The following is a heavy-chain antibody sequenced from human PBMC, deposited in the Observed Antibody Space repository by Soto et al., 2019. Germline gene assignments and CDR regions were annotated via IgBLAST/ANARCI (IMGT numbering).Heavy chain of an antibody. CDR1: GGSISSGGYY. V-gene: IGHV4-31*03. Sequence: QVQLQESGPGLVKPSQTLSLTCTVSGGSISSGGYYWSWIRQHPGKGLEWIGYIYYSGSTYYNPSRXSXVXITXDTSKNQFSLKLSSVTAADTAVYYCARYCSGGSCYSSHFDYWGQGTLVTVSS. CDR3: ARYCSGGSCYSSHFDY. J-gene: IGHJ4*02. CDR2: IYYSGST. D-gene: IGHD2-15*01.